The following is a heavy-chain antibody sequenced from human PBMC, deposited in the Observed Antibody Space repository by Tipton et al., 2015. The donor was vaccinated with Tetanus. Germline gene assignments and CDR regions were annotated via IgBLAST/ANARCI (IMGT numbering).Heavy chain of an antibody. V-gene: IGHV3-23*01. CDR2: IAGSVGST. CDR1: GFTFSSYP. Sequence: SLRLSCAASGFTFSSYPMAWVRQAPGKGLEWVSGIAGSVGSTYYADSVRGRFTISRDNSQSTVYLQMNSLRADDTAIYYCAKDRGPSSWYRLDNWGQGALLTVSS. CDR3: AKDRGPSSWYRLDN. J-gene: IGHJ4*02. D-gene: IGHD6-13*01.